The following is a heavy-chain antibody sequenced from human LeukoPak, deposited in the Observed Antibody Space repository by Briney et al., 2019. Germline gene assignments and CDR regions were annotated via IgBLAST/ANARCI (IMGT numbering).Heavy chain of an antibody. D-gene: IGHD3-3*02. CDR2: ISSSSSSYI. V-gene: IGHV3-21*01. J-gene: IGHJ5*02. CDR1: GFTFSSYS. CDR3: AREAVVSLANWFDP. Sequence: PGGSLRLSCAASGFTFSSYSMNWVRQAPGKGLEWVSSISSSSSSYIYYADSVKGRFTISRDNAKNSLYLQMNSLRAEDTAVYYCAREAVVSLANWFDPWGQGTLVTVSS.